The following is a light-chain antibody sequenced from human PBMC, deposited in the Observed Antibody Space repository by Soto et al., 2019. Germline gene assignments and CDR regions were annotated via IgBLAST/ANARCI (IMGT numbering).Light chain of an antibody. CDR3: QQYNNWPLMYS. CDR1: RTVSSN. J-gene: IGKJ2*03. Sequence: EIVMTQSPATLSVSPGERATLSCRASRTVSSNLAWYQQRPGQAPRLLIYGASTRATGIPARFSGSGSGTEFTLTISSLQSEDSAVYYCQQYNNWPLMYSFGQGTKLEIK. CDR2: GAS. V-gene: IGKV3-15*01.